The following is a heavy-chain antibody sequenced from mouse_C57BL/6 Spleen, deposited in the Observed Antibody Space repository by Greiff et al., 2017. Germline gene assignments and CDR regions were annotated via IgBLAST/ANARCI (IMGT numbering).Heavy chain of an antibody. CDR2: ISYDGSN. J-gene: IGHJ1*03. V-gene: IGHV3-6*01. Sequence: ESGPGLVKPSQSLSLTCSVTGYSITSGYYWNWIRQFPGNKLEWMGYISYDGSNNYNPSLKNRISITRDTSKNQFFLKLNSVTTEETATYYCASFLITTVHWYCDVWGTGTTVTVSS. CDR3: ASFLITTVHWYCDV. CDR1: GYSITSGYY. D-gene: IGHD1-1*01.